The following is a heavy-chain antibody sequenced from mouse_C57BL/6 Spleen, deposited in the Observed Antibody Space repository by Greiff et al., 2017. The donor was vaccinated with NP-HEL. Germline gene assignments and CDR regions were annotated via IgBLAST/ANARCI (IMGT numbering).Heavy chain of an antibody. CDR2: ISSGGSYT. D-gene: IGHD4-1*01. J-gene: IGHJ2*01. Sequence: EVHLVESGGDLVKPGGSLKLSCAASGFTFSSYGMSWVRQTPDKRLEWVATISSGGSYTYYLDSVKGRFTISRDNAKNTLYLQMSSLKSEDTAMYYCARTGDYWGQGTTLTVSS. V-gene: IGHV5-6*01. CDR3: ARTGDY. CDR1: GFTFSSYG.